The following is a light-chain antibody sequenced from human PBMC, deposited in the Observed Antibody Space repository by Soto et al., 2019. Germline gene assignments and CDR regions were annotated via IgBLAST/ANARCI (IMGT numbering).Light chain of an antibody. CDR3: QQYNNWPRT. J-gene: IGKJ1*01. V-gene: IGKV3-15*01. Sequence: EIVLTQSPGILSLSPGGRATLSCRASQSFSSTLAWYQQKPGQAPRLLIYDASTRATGIPPRFSGSGSGTEFTLTISSLQSEDFAVYYCQQYNNWPRTFGQGTKVDIK. CDR2: DAS. CDR1: QSFSST.